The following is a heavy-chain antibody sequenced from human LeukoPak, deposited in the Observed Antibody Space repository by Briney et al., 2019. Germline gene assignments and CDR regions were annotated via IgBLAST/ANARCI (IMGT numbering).Heavy chain of an antibody. CDR3: ARDSDCSSTSCHSWKNYYYYMDV. Sequence: SVKVSCKASGGTFSSYAISWVRQAPGQGLEWMGGIIPIFGTANYAQKFQGRVTITADKSTSTAYMELSSLRSEDTAVYYCARDSDCSSTSCHSWKNYYYYMDVWGKGTTVTVSS. CDR2: IIPIFGTA. CDR1: GGTFSSYA. D-gene: IGHD2-2*01. J-gene: IGHJ6*03. V-gene: IGHV1-69*06.